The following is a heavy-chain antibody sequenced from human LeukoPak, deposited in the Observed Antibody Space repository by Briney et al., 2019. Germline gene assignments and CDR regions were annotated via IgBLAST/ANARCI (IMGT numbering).Heavy chain of an antibody. CDR3: TKAPQGYDSSGYYLYYFDY. CDR2: IRGSGGGT. CDR1: GFTFSTYA. Sequence: GGSLRLSCAASGFTFSTYAMSWVRQAPGKGLEWVSAIRGSGGGTYYADSVKGRFTISRDNSKNTLYLQMSSLRAEDTAVYYCTKAPQGYDSSGYYLYYFDYWGQGTLVTVSS. J-gene: IGHJ4*02. V-gene: IGHV3-23*01. D-gene: IGHD3-22*01.